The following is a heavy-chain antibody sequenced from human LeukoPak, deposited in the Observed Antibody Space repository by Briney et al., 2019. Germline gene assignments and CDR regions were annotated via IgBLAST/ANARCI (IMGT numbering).Heavy chain of an antibody. CDR1: GFTFSSYW. CDR2: IRYDGSNK. CDR3: AKELYDSSPFDP. J-gene: IGHJ5*02. D-gene: IGHD3-22*01. Sequence: GGSLRLSCAASGFTFSSYWMSWVRQAPGKGLEWVAFIRYDGSNKYYADSVKGRFTISRDNSKNTLYLQMNSLRAEDTAVYYRAKELYDSSPFDPWGQGTLVTVSS. V-gene: IGHV3-30*02.